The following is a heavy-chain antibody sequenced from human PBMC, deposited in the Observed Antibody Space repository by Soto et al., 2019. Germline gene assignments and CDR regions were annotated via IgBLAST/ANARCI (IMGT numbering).Heavy chain of an antibody. CDR3: ARDCGRYDFWSGYVN. Sequence: ASVKVSCKASGYTFTSYAMHWVRQAPGQRLEWMGWINAGNGNTKYSQKFQGRVTITRDTSASTAYMELSSLRSEDTAVYYCARDCGRYDFWSGYVNWGQGTLVTVSS. CDR2: INAGNGNT. J-gene: IGHJ4*02. V-gene: IGHV1-3*01. D-gene: IGHD3-3*01. CDR1: GYTFTSYA.